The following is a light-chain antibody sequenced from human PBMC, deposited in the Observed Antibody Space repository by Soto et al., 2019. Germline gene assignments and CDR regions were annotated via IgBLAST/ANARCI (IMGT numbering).Light chain of an antibody. V-gene: IGLV1-40*01. CDR2: GNS. CDR3: QSYGSSLSGYV. CDR1: SSKIGAGYD. Sequence: QSVLTQPPSVSGAPGQRVTISCTGSSSKIGAGYDVHWYQQLPGTAPKLLIYGNSNRPSGVPDRFSGPKSGTSASLAITGLQAEDEADYYCQSYGSSLSGYVFGTGTKVTVL. J-gene: IGLJ1*01.